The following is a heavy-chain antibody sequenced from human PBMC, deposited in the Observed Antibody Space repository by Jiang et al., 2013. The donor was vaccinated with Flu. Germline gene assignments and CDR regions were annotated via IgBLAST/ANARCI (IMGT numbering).Heavy chain of an antibody. Sequence: GSMNGYFWTWIRQPPGKGLEWIAYMSHSEDTNYNPSLQSRVTISLDTSKNQFSLKLISVTAADTAVYYCARAENGAAGDWGQGTLVTVSS. D-gene: IGHD2-8*01. CDR3: ARAENGAAGD. CDR1: GSMNGYF. V-gene: IGHV4-59*01. J-gene: IGHJ4*02. CDR2: MSHSEDT.